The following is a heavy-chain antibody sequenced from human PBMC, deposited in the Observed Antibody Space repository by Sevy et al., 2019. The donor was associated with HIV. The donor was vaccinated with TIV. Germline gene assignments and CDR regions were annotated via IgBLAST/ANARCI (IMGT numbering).Heavy chain of an antibody. D-gene: IGHD2-8*01. CDR2: ISSSGSSI. V-gene: IGHV3-48*03. CDR3: TRNGGGFDNGFDP. CDR1: GFTFSSYD. J-gene: IGHJ5*02. Sequence: GGSLRLSCTASGFTFSSYDMNWVRQAPGKGLEWVSRISSSGSSIYYAASVKGRVSISRDNAKNSLNLQMTILRAEDTAVYYCTRNGGGFDNGFDPWGQGTLVTVSS.